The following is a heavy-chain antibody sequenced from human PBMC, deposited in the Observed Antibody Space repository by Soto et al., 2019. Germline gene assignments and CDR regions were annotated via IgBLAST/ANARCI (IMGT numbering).Heavy chain of an antibody. CDR3: AHKGSDDWPLDY. Sequence: QITLKESGPTLVRPTQTLTLTCAFSGFSLSTSGVGVGWIRQPPGKALEWLAVIYWDDSKHYSPSLRSRLTITKDSSKIPVVLTTPNMDPMDTGTYYCAHKGSDDWPLDYSGPGVLVPVSS. V-gene: IGHV2-5*02. CDR1: GFSLSTSGVG. D-gene: IGHD3-9*01. CDR2: IYWDDSK. J-gene: IGHJ4*01.